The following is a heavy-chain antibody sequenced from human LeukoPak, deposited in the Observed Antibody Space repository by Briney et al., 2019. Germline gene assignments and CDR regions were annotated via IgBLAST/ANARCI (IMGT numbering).Heavy chain of an antibody. CDR1: GFTFSEYV. CDR3: ARGHYGDYVLDY. D-gene: IGHD4-17*01. Sequence: GGSLRLSCEASGFTFSEYVMSWVRQAPGKGLGWVSSISSTGTYIYYADSVEGRFTISRDNAKNSLSLQMSSLRAEDTAVYYCARGHYGDYVLDYWGQGTLVTVSS. V-gene: IGHV3-21*01. CDR2: ISSTGTYI. J-gene: IGHJ4*02.